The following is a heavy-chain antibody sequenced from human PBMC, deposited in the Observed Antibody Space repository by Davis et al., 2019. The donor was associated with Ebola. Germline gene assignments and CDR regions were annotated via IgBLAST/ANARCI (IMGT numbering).Heavy chain of an antibody. CDR1: AGTFSSYA. Sequence: SVKVSCKASAGTFSSYAISWVRQAPGQGLEWLGGIIPIFGTTNSAQKFQVRVTITADKSTSKAYMELSCLRCEDTAVYYCARYGGDIVVVPAAIWRNWFDRWGQGTLVTVSS. CDR2: IIPIFGTT. J-gene: IGHJ5*02. CDR3: ARYGGDIVVVPAAIWRNWFDR. D-gene: IGHD2-2*01. V-gene: IGHV1-69*06.